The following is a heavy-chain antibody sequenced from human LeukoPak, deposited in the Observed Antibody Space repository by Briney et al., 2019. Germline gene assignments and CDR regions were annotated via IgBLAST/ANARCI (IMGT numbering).Heavy chain of an antibody. CDR1: GYTFTSYD. V-gene: IGHV1-2*02. J-gene: IGHJ4*02. CDR3: ARVSRFGELLNFDY. D-gene: IGHD3-10*01. Sequence: ASVKVSCKASGYTFTSYDINWVRQAPGQGLEWMGWINPNSGGTNYAQKFQGRVTMTRDTSISTAYMELSRLRSDDTAVYYCARVSRFGELLNFDYWGQGTLVTVSS. CDR2: INPNSGGT.